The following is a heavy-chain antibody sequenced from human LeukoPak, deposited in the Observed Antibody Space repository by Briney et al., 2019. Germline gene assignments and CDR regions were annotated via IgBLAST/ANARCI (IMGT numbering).Heavy chain of an antibody. CDR2: IYYSGST. D-gene: IGHD3-10*01. Sequence: KPSETLSLTCTVSGGSISSSSYYWGWIRQPPGKGLEWIGSIYYSGSTYYNPSLKSRVTISVDTSKNQFSLKLSSVTAADTAVYYCARDGFHGCDYWGQGTLVTVSS. CDR3: ARDGFHGCDY. CDR1: GGSISSSSYY. V-gene: IGHV4-39*07. J-gene: IGHJ4*02.